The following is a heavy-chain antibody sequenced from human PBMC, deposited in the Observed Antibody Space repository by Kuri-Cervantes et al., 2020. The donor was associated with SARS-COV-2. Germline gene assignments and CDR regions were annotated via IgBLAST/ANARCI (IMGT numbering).Heavy chain of an antibody. CDR2: IYSGGST. V-gene: IGHV3-53*01. CDR1: GFTVSSNY. J-gene: IGHJ6*02. Sequence: GESLKISCAASGFTVSSNYMSWVRQAPGKGLGWVSVIYSGGSTYYADSVKGRLTISRDNSKNTLYLQMNSLRAEDTAVYYCKAEMATIGSGGMDVWGQGTTVTVSS. D-gene: IGHD5-24*01. CDR3: KAEMATIGSGGMDV.